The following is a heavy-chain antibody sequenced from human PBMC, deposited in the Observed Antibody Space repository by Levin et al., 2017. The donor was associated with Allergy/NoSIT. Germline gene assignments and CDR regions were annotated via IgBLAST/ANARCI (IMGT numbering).Heavy chain of an antibody. CDR3: ARGGTARPGYYYYGMDV. J-gene: IGHJ6*02. CDR1: GGSFSGYY. Sequence: SETLSLTCAVYGGSFSGYYWSWIRQPPGKGLEWIGEINHSGSTNYNPSLKSRVTISVDTSKNQFSLKLSSVTAADTAVYYCARGGTARPGYYYYGMDVWGQGTTVTVSS. V-gene: IGHV4-34*01. CDR2: INHSGST. D-gene: IGHD1-14*01.